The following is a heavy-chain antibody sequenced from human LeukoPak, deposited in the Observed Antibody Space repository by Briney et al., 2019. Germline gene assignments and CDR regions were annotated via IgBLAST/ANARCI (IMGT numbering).Heavy chain of an antibody. V-gene: IGHV4-34*01. CDR2: INHSGST. CDR1: GGSFSGYY. J-gene: IGHJ4*02. D-gene: IGHD2-8*01. Sequence: PSETLSLTCAVYGGSFSGYYWSWIRQPPGEGLEWIGEINHSGSTNYNPSLKSRVTISVDTSKNQFSLKLSSVTAADTAVYYCARAHRRRYCTNGVCSSYIDYWGQGTLVTVSS. CDR3: ARAHRRRYCTNGVCSSYIDY.